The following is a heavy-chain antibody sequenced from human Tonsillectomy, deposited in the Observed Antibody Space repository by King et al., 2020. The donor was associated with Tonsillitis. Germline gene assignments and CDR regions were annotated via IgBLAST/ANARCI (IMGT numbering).Heavy chain of an antibody. D-gene: IGHD2-21*02. Sequence: VQLVESGGGLIQPGGSLRLSCAASGFTVSGNHMTWVRQAPGKGLEWVSDIYSGGTTSYAGAVKGRFTISRDNSKNTLYLQMNNVRVEDTAVYYCTRDLPDCGGDCYSNWGQGTLVTVSA. CDR2: IYSGGTT. V-gene: IGHV3-53*01. J-gene: IGHJ4*02. CDR3: TRDLPDCGGDCYSN. CDR1: GFTVSGNH.